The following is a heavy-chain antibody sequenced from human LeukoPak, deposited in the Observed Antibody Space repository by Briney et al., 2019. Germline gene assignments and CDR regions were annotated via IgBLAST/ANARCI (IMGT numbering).Heavy chain of an antibody. CDR1: GYTFTGYY. J-gene: IGHJ2*01. CDR2: INPNSGGT. CDR3: ARGGAPTTVTRYYWYFDL. Sequence: ASVKVSCKASGYTFTGYYMHWVRQAPGQGLEWMGRINPNSGGTNYAQKFQGRVTMTMDTSISTAYMELSRLRSDDTAVYYCARGGAPTTVTRYYWYFDLWGRGTLVTVSS. D-gene: IGHD4-17*01. V-gene: IGHV1-2*06.